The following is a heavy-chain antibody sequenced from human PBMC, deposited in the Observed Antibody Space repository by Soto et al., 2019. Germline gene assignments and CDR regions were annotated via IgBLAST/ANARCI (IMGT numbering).Heavy chain of an antibody. D-gene: IGHD3-16*01. CDR1: GYSFTSYW. CDR3: ASEITGLGTGTVGDY. Sequence: GESLKISCQGSGYSFTSYWISWVRQMPGKGLEWMGRIDPSDSYTNYSPSFQGHVTISADKSISTAYLQWSSLKASDTAMYYCASEITGLGTGTVGDYWGQGTLVTVSS. CDR2: IDPSDSYT. V-gene: IGHV5-10-1*01. J-gene: IGHJ4*02.